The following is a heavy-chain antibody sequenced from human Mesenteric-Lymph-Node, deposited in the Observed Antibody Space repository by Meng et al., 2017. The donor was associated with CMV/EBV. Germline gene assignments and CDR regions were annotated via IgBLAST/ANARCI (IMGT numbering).Heavy chain of an antibody. V-gene: IGHV1-69*04. CDR2: IIPVLGIA. CDR3: ARDGGTMVRGVIIVSHFDY. J-gene: IGHJ4*02. CDR1: TFSSHA. D-gene: IGHD3-10*01. Sequence: TFSSHAISWVRQAPGQGLEWMGRIIPVLGIANYAQKFQGRVTITADKSTSTAYMELSSLRSEDTAVYYCARDGGTMVRGVIIVSHFDYWGQGTLVT.